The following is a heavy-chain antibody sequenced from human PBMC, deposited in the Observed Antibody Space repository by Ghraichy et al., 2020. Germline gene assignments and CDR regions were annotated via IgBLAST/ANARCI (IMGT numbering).Heavy chain of an antibody. D-gene: IGHD1-14*01. Sequence: SCAASGFAFSTYSMNWVRQAPGKGLEWISYISGVSTTIYYADSVKGRFTISRDNDENSLYLQMNSLRAEDTAVYYCARDWYMDFWGQGTMVTVSS. CDR3: ARDWYMDF. CDR1: GFAFSTYS. J-gene: IGHJ3*01. V-gene: IGHV3-48*01. CDR2: ISGVSTTI.